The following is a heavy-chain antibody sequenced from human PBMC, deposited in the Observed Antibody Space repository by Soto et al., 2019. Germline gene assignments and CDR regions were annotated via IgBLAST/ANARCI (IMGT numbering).Heavy chain of an antibody. Sequence: QLQLQESGPGLVKPSETLSLTCTVSGGSISSSTYYWGWIRQPPGKGLEWIGSIYYSGSTYYNPSLKSRVTISVDTSKNQSSLKLSSVTAADTAVYYCARHMPLASAPLAYFDLWGRATLVTVSS. J-gene: IGHJ2*01. CDR1: GGSISSSTYY. D-gene: IGHD2-2*01. V-gene: IGHV4-39*01. CDR3: ARHMPLASAPLAYFDL. CDR2: IYYSGST.